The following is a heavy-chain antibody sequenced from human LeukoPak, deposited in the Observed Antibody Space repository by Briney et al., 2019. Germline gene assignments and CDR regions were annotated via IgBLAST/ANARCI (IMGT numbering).Heavy chain of an antibody. D-gene: IGHD2-8*01. CDR1: GGTFSSYA. CDR3: ARGAIVLMVYAPTDAFDI. V-gene: IGHV1-69*06. CDR2: IIPIFGTA. Sequence: GASVKVSCKASGGTFSSYAISWVRQAPGQGLEWMGGIIPIFGTANHAQKFQGRVTITADKSTSTAYMELSSLRSEDTAVYYCARGAIVLMVYAPTDAFDIWGQGTMVTVSS. J-gene: IGHJ3*02.